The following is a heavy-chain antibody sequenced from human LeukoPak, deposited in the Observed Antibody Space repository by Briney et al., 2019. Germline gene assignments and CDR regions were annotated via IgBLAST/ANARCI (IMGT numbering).Heavy chain of an antibody. Sequence: PGGSLRLSCAASGFTFSSYEMNWVHQAPGKGLEWASYISSSGSTIYYADSVKGRFTISRDNAKNSLYLQMNSLRAEDTAVYYCARDSYCSGGSCLPFFDYWGQGTLVTVSS. CDR3: ARDSYCSGGSCLPFFDY. CDR1: GFTFSSYE. CDR2: ISSSGSTI. J-gene: IGHJ4*02. D-gene: IGHD2-15*01. V-gene: IGHV3-48*03.